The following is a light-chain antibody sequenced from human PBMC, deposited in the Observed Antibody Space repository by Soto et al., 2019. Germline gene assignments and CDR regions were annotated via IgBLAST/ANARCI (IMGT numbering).Light chain of an antibody. J-gene: IGKJ4*01. CDR1: QSLLHSNGYNY. CDR2: LGS. Sequence: DIVMTQSPLSLPVTPGEPASISCRSSQSLLHSNGYNYLDWYLQKPGQSPQLLIYLGSNRASGVPDRFSGSGSGTDFTLKISRVEEEDVGVYYCMLALQPPTFGGGTKVEIK. CDR3: MLALQPPT. V-gene: IGKV2-28*01.